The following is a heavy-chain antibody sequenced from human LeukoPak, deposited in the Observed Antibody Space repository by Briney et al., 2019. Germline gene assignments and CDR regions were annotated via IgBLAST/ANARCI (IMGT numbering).Heavy chain of an antibody. CDR3: ARVCGGDCYSDFDY. CDR1: GYTFTSYG. J-gene: IGHJ4*02. D-gene: IGHD2-21*02. V-gene: IGHV1-18*01. Sequence: GASVKVSCKASGYTFTSYGIRWVRQAPGQGLEWMGWISAYNGNTNYAQKLQGRVTMTTDTSTSTAYMELRSLRSDDTAVYYCARVCGGDCYSDFDYWGQGTLVTVSS. CDR2: ISAYNGNT.